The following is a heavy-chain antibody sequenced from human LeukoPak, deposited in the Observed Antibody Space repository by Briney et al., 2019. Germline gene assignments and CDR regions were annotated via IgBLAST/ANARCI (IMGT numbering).Heavy chain of an antibody. D-gene: IGHD3-9*01. CDR1: GYTFTGYY. CDR2: INPNSGGT. CDR3: ARDEQGCYDILNAIDY. Sequence: ASVKVSCKASGYTFTGYYMHWVRQAPGQGLEWMGWINPNSGGTNYAQKFQGRVTMTRDTSISTAYMELSRLRSDDTAVYYCARDEQGCYDILNAIDYWGQGTLVTVSS. V-gene: IGHV1-2*02. J-gene: IGHJ4*02.